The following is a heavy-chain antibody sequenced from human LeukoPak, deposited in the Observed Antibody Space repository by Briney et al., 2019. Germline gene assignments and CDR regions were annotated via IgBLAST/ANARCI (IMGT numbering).Heavy chain of an antibody. CDR2: IIPIFGTA. J-gene: IGHJ4*02. CDR1: GGTFSSYA. Sequence: ASVKVSCKASGGTFSSYAISWVRQAPGQGPEWMGGIIPIFGTANYAQKFQGRVTITADESTSTAYMELSSLRSEDTAVYYCAARPYSSGWYDPYYFDYWGQGTLVTVSS. V-gene: IGHV1-69*01. D-gene: IGHD6-13*01. CDR3: AARPYSSGWYDPYYFDY.